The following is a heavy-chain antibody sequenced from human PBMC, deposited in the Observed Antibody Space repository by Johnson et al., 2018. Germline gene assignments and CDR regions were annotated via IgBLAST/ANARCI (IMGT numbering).Heavy chain of an antibody. D-gene: IGHD2-15*01. CDR1: GGTFGNYS. CDR3: ASGPCNDGRCYPTLFQD. J-gene: IGHJ1*01. V-gene: IGHV1-69*09. CDR2: IIPVLEIA. Sequence: QVQLVESGAEVKKPGSSVKVSCRASGGTFGNYSIIWLRQAPGQGLAWMGRIIPVLEIANYALSFQGRVTITADKSTSTAYMALSRLRSEDTAMYYCASGPCNDGRCYPTLFQDWGQGTLVTVSS.